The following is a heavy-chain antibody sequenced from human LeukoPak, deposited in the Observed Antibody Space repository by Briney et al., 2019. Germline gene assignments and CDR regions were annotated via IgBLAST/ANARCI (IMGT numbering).Heavy chain of an antibody. D-gene: IGHD2-2*01. CDR2: IIPIFGTA. CDR1: GGTFSSYA. V-gene: IGHV1-69*13. Sequence: EASVKVSCKASGGTFSSYAISWVRQAPGQGLEWMGGIIPIFGTANYAQKFQGRVTITADESTSTAYMELSSLRSEDTAVYYCSLGYCSSTSCYGIHYYYYYGMDVWGQGTTVTVSS. J-gene: IGHJ6*02. CDR3: SLGYCSSTSCYGIHYYYYYGMDV.